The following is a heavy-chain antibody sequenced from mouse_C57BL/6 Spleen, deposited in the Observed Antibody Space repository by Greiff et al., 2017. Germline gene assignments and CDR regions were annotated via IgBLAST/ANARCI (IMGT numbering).Heavy chain of an antibody. CDR3: ARGDYDYDFAY. Sequence: VQLVESGPGLVQPSQSLSITCTVSGFSLTSYGVHWVRQSPGKGLEWLGVIWSGGSTDYNAAFISRLSISKDNSKCQVFFKMNSLQADDTAIYYCARGDYDYDFAYWGQVTLVTVSA. J-gene: IGHJ3*01. V-gene: IGHV2-2*01. D-gene: IGHD2-4*01. CDR2: IWSGGST. CDR1: GFSLTSYG.